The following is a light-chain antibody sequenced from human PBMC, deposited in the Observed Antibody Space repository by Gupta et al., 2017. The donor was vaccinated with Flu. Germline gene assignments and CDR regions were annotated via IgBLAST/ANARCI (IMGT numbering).Light chain of an antibody. CDR2: SIS. J-gene: IGKJ4*01. Sequence: DIQMTQSPSSVSASVGDTVTITCRASQSVLSWLVWYQQKPGKAPKLLIHSISSLQTGVPPRFSGSGSDTDFTLTITSLQPEDFATYFCQQAHSYPLTFGGGTTVEI. CDR3: QQAHSYPLT. CDR1: QSVLSW. V-gene: IGKV1D-12*01.